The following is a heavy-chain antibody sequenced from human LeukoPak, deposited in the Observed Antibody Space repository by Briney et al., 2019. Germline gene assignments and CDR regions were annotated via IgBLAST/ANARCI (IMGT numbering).Heavy chain of an antibody. Sequence: ASVKVSCKASGYTFTSYGISWVRQAPGQGLEWMGWISAYNGNTNYAQKLQGRVTMTTDTSTSTAYMELRSLRSEDTAVYYCARDHRMVRGVTSFDYWGQGTLVTVSS. V-gene: IGHV1-18*01. J-gene: IGHJ4*02. CDR1: GYTFTSYG. CDR3: ARDHRMVRGVTSFDY. D-gene: IGHD3-10*01. CDR2: ISAYNGNT.